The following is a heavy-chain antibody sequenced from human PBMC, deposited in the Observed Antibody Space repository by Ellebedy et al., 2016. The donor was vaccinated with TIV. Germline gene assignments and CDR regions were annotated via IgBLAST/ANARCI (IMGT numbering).Heavy chain of an antibody. CDR3: ARDPDSGYGKDY. J-gene: IGHJ4*02. V-gene: IGHV3-48*04. Sequence: GESLKISCAASGFTFSSYSMNWVRQAPGRELEWVSYIRSSGSIIYYADSVRGRFTISRDNAKNSLYLQMNSLRADDTAIYYCARDPDSGYGKDYWGQGTLVTVSS. CDR1: GFTFSSYS. D-gene: IGHD5-12*01. CDR2: IRSSGSII.